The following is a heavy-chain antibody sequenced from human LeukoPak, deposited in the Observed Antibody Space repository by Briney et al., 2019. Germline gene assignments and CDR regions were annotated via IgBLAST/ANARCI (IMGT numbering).Heavy chain of an antibody. J-gene: IGHJ3*02. CDR1: GGSFSGYY. CDR3: ARKIPCSGGSCYPINI. D-gene: IGHD2-15*01. V-gene: IGHV4-34*01. Sequence: SETLSLTCAVYGGSFSGYYGSWISQPPGKGLEWIGEINHSGSTNYNPSLKSRVTISVDTSKNQFSLKLSSVTAADTAVYYCARKIPCSGGSCYPINIWGQGAMVTVSS. CDR2: INHSGST.